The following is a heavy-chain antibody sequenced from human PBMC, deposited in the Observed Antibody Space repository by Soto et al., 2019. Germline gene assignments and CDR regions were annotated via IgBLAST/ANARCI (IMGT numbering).Heavy chain of an antibody. CDR3: ARGTTSGATYFDY. D-gene: IGHD1-26*01. CDR1: GFTFSSYW. Sequence: EVQLVESGGGLVQPGGSLRLSCTTCGFTFSSYWMNWVRQAPGKGLEWVGRIKQDGSQKHYVDSVKGRFTISRDNAEMSLYLLMNSLRDEDTALYYCARGTTSGATYFDYWGQGALVTVSS. J-gene: IGHJ4*02. CDR2: IKQDGSQK. V-gene: IGHV3-7*03.